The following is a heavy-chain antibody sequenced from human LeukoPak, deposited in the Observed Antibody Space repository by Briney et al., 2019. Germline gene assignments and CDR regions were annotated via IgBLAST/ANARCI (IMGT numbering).Heavy chain of an antibody. CDR2: IRYDGSNK. Sequence: GGSLRLSCAASGFTFSSYGMHWVRQAPGKGLEWVAFIRYDGSNKYYADSVEGRFTISRDNSKNTLYLQMNSLRAEDTAVYYCAKVNGYCSSTSCSHFDYWGQGTLVTVSS. D-gene: IGHD2-2*03. CDR1: GFTFSSYG. J-gene: IGHJ4*02. CDR3: AKVNGYCSSTSCSHFDY. V-gene: IGHV3-30*02.